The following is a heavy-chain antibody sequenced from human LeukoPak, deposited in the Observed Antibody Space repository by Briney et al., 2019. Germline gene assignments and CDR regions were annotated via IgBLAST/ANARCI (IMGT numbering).Heavy chain of an antibody. Sequence: PSETLSLTCTVSGGSISSYYRSWIRQPPGKGLEWIGYIYYSGRTNYNPSLKSRVTISVDTSKNQFSLKLSSVTAADTAVYYCARHSRRDYYGSGTYFQHWGQGTLVTVSS. V-gene: IGHV4-59*08. CDR3: ARHSRRDYYGSGTYFQH. CDR1: GGSISSYY. J-gene: IGHJ1*01. CDR2: IYYSGRT. D-gene: IGHD3-10*01.